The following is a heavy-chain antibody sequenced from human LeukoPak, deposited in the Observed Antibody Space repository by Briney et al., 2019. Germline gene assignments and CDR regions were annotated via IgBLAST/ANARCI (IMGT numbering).Heavy chain of an antibody. CDR2: IYYSGST. CDR3: ASGRMDWFDP. V-gene: IGHV4-31*03. CDR1: GGSISSGGYY. D-gene: IGHD1-14*01. J-gene: IGHJ5*02. Sequence: SQTLSLTCTVSGGSISSGGYYWSWIRQHPGKGLEWIGYIYYSGSTYYNPSLKSRVTISLDTSKNQFSLKLSSVTAADTAVYYCASGRMDWFDPWGQGTLVTVSS.